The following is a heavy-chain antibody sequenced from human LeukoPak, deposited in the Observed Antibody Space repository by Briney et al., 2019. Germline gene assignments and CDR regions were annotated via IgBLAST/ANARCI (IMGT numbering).Heavy chain of an antibody. D-gene: IGHD3-10*01. J-gene: IGHJ4*02. V-gene: IGHV3-74*01. CDR3: ARDTGTYYYGSGSYLFDY. Sequence: PGGSLRLSCAASGFTFSSYWMHWVRQAPGKGLVWVSRINSDGSSTSYADSVKGRFTISRGNAKNTLYLQMNSLRAEDTAVYYCARDTGTYYYGSGSYLFDYWGQGTLVTVSS. CDR1: GFTFSSYW. CDR2: INSDGSST.